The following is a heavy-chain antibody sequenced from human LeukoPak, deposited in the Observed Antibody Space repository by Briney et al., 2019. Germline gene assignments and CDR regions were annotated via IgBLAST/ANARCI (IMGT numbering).Heavy chain of an antibody. CDR3: ARESIISWYLDDY. Sequence: GGSLRLSCAASGFTFSSYSMNWVRQAPGKGLEWVSSISSSSYIYYADSVKGRFTISRDNAKNSLYLQMNSLRAEDTAVYYCARESIISWYLDDYWGQGTLVTVSS. D-gene: IGHD6-13*01. V-gene: IGHV3-21*01. J-gene: IGHJ4*02. CDR2: ISSSSYI. CDR1: GFTFSSYS.